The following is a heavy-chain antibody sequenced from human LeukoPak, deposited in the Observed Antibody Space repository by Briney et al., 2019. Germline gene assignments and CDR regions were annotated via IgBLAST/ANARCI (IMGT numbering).Heavy chain of an antibody. CDR3: ARQEGYPGVADY. Sequence: GESLKISCKGSGYSFTSYWIGWVRQVPGKGLEWMGIIWPDDSDKRYSPSFQGQVTISADKSISTAYLQWSSLKASDTAMYYCARQEGYPGVADYWGQGTLVTVSS. D-gene: IGHD5-18*01. J-gene: IGHJ4*02. CDR1: GYSFTSYW. V-gene: IGHV5-51*01. CDR2: IWPDDSDK.